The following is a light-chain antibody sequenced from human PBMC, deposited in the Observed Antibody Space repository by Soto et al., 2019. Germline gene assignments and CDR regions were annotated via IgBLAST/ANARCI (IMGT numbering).Light chain of an antibody. CDR3: QYSRHLPL. J-gene: IGKJ3*01. Sequence: DIQMTQSPSSVSASVGDRVTITCRASQGISSWLAWYQHKPGKAPKLLIYDAFNFETGVPSRFSGGGSGTHFSFTISGLQPDDVATYYCQYSRHLPLFGPGTKVDIK. CDR2: DAF. CDR1: QGISSW. V-gene: IGKV1-33*01.